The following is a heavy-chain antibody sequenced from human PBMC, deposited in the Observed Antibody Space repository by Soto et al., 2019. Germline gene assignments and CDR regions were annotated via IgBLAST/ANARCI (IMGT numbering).Heavy chain of an antibody. Sequence: SETLSLTCTVSGGSISSGGYYWSWICQHPGKGLEWIGYIYYSGSTYYNPSLKSRVTISVDTSKNQFSLKLSSVTAADTAVYYCARDLKGYYGKHAFDIWGQGTMVTVSS. V-gene: IGHV4-31*03. J-gene: IGHJ3*02. CDR3: ARDLKGYYGKHAFDI. CDR2: IYYSGST. CDR1: GGSISSGGYY. D-gene: IGHD3-10*01.